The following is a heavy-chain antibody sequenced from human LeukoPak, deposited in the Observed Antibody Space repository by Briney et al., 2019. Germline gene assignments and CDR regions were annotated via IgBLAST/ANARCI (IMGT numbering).Heavy chain of an antibody. CDR3: AAKKNWFDP. D-gene: IGHD4/OR15-4a*01. V-gene: IGHV3-74*01. CDR2: IKGDGTST. J-gene: IGHJ5*02. Sequence: GGSLRLSCAASGFTFDDYGMSWVRQAPGKGLVWVSRIKGDGTSTIYADSVKGRFTIARDNAKNTLHLQMNSLRAEDTAVYYCAAKKNWFDPWGQGTLVTVSS. CDR1: GFTFDDYG.